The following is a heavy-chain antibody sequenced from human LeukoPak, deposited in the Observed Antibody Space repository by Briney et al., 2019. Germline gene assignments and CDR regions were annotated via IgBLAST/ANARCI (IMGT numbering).Heavy chain of an antibody. V-gene: IGHV1-24*01. CDR1: GYRLTEFP. CDR2: FDREDDET. D-gene: IGHD4-17*01. Sequence: ASVKVSCKVSGYRLTEFPMHWVRQVPGKGLEWLGGFDREDDETIYAQKFQGRLTLTEDTSSDTSYMELRSLSSEDTAVYFCAREPGGYGDSGFDYWGQGTLVTVSS. J-gene: IGHJ4*02. CDR3: AREPGGYGDSGFDY.